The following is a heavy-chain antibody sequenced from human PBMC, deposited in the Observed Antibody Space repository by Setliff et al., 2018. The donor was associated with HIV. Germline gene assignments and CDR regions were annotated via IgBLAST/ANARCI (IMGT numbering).Heavy chain of an antibody. V-gene: IGHV3-74*01. CDR2: IKGDGSGA. D-gene: IGHD3-16*01. Sequence: PGGSLRLSCTASGFTFRDYWMHWVRQAPGKGLEWVSRIKGDGSGATYVDSVKGRFTISRDNAKNSLYLQMNSLGVEDTAIYFCVRGKRYAYTSGGLDVWGQGTTVTVSS. CDR1: GFTFRDYW. CDR3: VRGKRYAYTSGGLDV. J-gene: IGHJ6*02.